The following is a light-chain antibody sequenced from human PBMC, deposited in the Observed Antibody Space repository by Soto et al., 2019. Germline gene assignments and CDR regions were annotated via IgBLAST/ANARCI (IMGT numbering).Light chain of an antibody. Sequence: DIQMTQSPSSLSASVVERVTITFRASQSISTYLNWYQQKPGKAPKLLILVASTLPSGVPSRFSGSGSGTDFTLTISSLQPEDFATYYCQQSYSNTQTFGQGTKVDIK. V-gene: IGKV1-39*01. CDR2: VAS. CDR3: QQSYSNTQT. J-gene: IGKJ1*01. CDR1: QSISTY.